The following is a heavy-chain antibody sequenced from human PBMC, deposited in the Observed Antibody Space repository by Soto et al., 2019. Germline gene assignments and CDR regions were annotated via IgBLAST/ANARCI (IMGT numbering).Heavy chain of an antibody. CDR2: ISGSGGST. V-gene: IGHV3-23*01. Sequence: GGSLRLSCAASGFTFSSYAMSWVRQAPGKGLEWVSAISGSGGSTYYADSVKGRFTISRDNSKNTLYLQMNSLIAEDEAVCYCANLVWFGELLYEAFDIWGQGTMVTVSS. CDR3: ANLVWFGELLYEAFDI. J-gene: IGHJ3*02. D-gene: IGHD3-10*01. CDR1: GFTFSSYA.